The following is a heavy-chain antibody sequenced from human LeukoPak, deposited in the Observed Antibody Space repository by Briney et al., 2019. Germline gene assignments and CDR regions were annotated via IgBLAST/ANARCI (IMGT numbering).Heavy chain of an antibody. D-gene: IGHD1-14*01. CDR1: GVSINSHY. J-gene: IGHJ4*02. CDR3: VVSRNQDFFDY. CDR2: IYGSGRT. V-gene: IGHV4-4*09. Sequence: SETLSLTCTVSGVSINSHYLNWIRQPPGKGLEWIGYIYGSGRTNYNPSLKSRVTMSVDTSKSQFSLNLNSLTAADTAVYYCVVSRNQDFFDYWGQGPLVTASS.